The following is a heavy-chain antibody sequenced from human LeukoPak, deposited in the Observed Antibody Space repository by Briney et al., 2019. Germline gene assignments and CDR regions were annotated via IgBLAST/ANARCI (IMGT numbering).Heavy chain of an antibody. V-gene: IGHV3-23*01. Sequence: GGSLRLSCAASGFTFSNYAMNWVRQAPGKGLEWVSTITSNGGSTYYADSVEGRFTISRDNSKNTLYLHMNSVRAEDTAVYYCAKGGCSASCYSTYWAQGTLVTVSS. J-gene: IGHJ4*02. CDR3: AKGGCSASCYSTY. CDR1: GFTFSNYA. CDR2: ITSNGGST. D-gene: IGHD2-2*02.